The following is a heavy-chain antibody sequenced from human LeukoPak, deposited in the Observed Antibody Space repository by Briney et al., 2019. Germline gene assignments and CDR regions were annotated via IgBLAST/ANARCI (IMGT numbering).Heavy chain of an antibody. CDR3: ARVSWIQLWSHLDP. D-gene: IGHD5-18*01. J-gene: IGHJ5*02. Sequence: ASVKVSCKASGYTFTGYYMHWVRQAPGQGLEWMGWINPNSGGTNYTQKFQGRVTMTRDTSISTAYMELSRLRSDDTAVYYCARVSWIQLWSHLDPWGQGTLVTVSS. CDR1: GYTFTGYY. V-gene: IGHV1-2*02. CDR2: INPNSGGT.